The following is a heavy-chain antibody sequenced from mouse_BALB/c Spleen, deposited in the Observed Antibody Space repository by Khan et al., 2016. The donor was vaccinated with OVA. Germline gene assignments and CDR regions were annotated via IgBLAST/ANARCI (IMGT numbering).Heavy chain of an antibody. J-gene: IGHJ4*01. Sequence: VQLQESGPGLVAPSQSLSITCTASGFSLTSYGVNWVRQPPGKGLEWLGVIWAGGSTNYNSALMSSLSPSKDKSQSQFFLTMNSLQTDDTAMYYGDTIYYGRRYYAMDYWGQGTSVTVSS. CDR3: DTIYYGRRYYAMDY. V-gene: IGHV2-9*02. CDR2: IWAGGST. D-gene: IGHD2-1*01. CDR1: GFSLTSYG.